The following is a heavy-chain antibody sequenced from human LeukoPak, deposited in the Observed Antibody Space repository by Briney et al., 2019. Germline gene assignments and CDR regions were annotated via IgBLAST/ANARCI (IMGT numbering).Heavy chain of an antibody. J-gene: IGHJ3*02. CDR3: ARDRRFGSGSYRWNAFDI. CDR1: GGSIGSGGYY. D-gene: IGHD3-10*01. CDR2: IFYSGST. V-gene: IGHV4-31*03. Sequence: SGTLSLTCTVSGGSIGSGGYYWSWVRQHPGEGLEWIGVIFYSGSTYYNPSLKSRVTISVDTSKNQLSLKMRSVTAADTAVYYCARDRRFGSGSYRWNAFDIWGQGTMVTVSS.